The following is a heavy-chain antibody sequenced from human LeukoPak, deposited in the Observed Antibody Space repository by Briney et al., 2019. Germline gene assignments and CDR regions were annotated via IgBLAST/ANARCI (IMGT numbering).Heavy chain of an antibody. CDR3: ARDRSSGWSPFDY. CDR2: INPSGGST. V-gene: IGHV1-46*01. Sequence: GASVKVSCKASGYTFTSYYMHWVRQAPGQGLEWMGIINPSGGSTSYAQKFQDRVTMTRDTSTSTVYMEMSSLRSEDTAVYYCARDRSSGWSPFDYWGQGTLVTVPS. J-gene: IGHJ4*02. CDR1: GYTFTSYY. D-gene: IGHD6-19*01.